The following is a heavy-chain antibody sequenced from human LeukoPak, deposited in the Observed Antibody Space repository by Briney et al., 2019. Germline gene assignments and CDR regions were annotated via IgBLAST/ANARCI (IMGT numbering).Heavy chain of an antibody. D-gene: IGHD1-26*01. V-gene: IGHV3-48*03. Sequence: GGSLRLSCAASGFTFSSYEMNWVRQAPGKGLEWVSYISSSGSTRYYADSVKGRFTISRDNAKNSLYLQMNSLRAEDTAVYYCARSWEMTSAFDIWGQGTMVTVSS. CDR1: GFTFSSYE. CDR3: ARSWEMTSAFDI. CDR2: ISSSGSTR. J-gene: IGHJ3*02.